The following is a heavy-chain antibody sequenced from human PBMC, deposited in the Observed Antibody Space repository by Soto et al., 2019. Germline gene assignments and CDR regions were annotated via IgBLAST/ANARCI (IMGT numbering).Heavy chain of an antibody. CDR2: LYHSGST. CDR3: ARSLVLRYCDP. V-gene: IGHV4-4*02. D-gene: IGHD3-9*01. CDR1: GGSILNSNW. Sequence: QVQLQEAGPGLVKPSGTLSLTCAVSGGSILNSNWWSWVRQPPGKGLEWTRALYHSGSTNYNPPLMSPVTISVAKSKNRFSRNLRSVTAADTAVYYCARSLVLRYCDPWGQGTLVTVCS. J-gene: IGHJ5*02.